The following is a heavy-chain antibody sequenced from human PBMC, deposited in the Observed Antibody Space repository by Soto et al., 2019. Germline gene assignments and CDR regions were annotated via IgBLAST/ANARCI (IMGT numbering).Heavy chain of an antibody. J-gene: IGHJ5*02. CDR3: ARDRAVRGVIIPGWFDP. D-gene: IGHD3-10*01. CDR2: ISWNSGSI. CDR1: GFTFDDYA. V-gene: IGHV3-9*01. Sequence: GGSLRLSCAASGFTFDDYAMHWVRQAPGKGLEWVSGISWNSGSIGYADSVKGRFTISRDNSKNSLYLQMNSLRAEDTAVYYCARDRAVRGVIIPGWFDPWGQGTLVTVSS.